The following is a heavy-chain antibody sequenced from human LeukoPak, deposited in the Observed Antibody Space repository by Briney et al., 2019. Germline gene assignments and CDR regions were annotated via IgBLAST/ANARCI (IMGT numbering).Heavy chain of an antibody. V-gene: IGHV4-34*01. CDR3: ARRSTVTTRGHWFDP. CDR1: GGSFSGYY. CDR2: INHSGST. D-gene: IGHD4-17*01. Sequence: SETLSLTCAVYGGSFSGYYRSWIRQPPGKGLEWIGEINHSGSTNYNPSLKSRVTISVDTSKNQFSLKLSSVTAAETAVYYCARRSTVTTRGHWFDPWGQGTLVTVSS. J-gene: IGHJ5*02.